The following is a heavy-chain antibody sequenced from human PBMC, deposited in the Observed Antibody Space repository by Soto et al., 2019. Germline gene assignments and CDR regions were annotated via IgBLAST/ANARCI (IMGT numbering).Heavy chain of an antibody. J-gene: IGHJ5*02. D-gene: IGHD3-3*01. CDR3: ARDYDFWSGPFDP. V-gene: IGHV3-30-3*01. CDR2: ISYDGSNK. CDR1: GFTFSSYA. Sequence: GGSLRLSCAASGFTFSSYAMHWVRQAPGKGLEWVAVISYDGSNKYYADSVKGRFTISRDNSKNTLYLQMNSLRAEDTAVYYCARDYDFWSGPFDPWGQATLVTVSS.